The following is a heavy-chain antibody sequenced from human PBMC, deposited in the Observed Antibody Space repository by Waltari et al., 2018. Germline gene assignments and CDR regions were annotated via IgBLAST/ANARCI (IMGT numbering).Heavy chain of an antibody. CDR1: GGSFRGYY. D-gene: IGHD1-1*01. CDR3: ARGDGTGKYGY. V-gene: IGHV4-34*02. Sequence: QVQLQQWGAGLLKPSETLSLTCAVYGGSFRGYYWSWIRQPPGKGLEWIGKTTDSERTKYNPSLKSRISISVDTPKNQFSLTVFSVTAADAAVYYCARGDGTGKYGYWGQGTRVTVSS. CDR2: TTDSERT. J-gene: IGHJ4*02.